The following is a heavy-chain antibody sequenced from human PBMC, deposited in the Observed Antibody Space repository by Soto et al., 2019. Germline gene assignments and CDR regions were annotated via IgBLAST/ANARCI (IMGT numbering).Heavy chain of an antibody. J-gene: IGHJ6*02. CDR3: ARDRGVSPPNYYYYGMDV. V-gene: IGHV3-53*02. Sequence: EVQLVETGGGLIQPGGSLRLSCAASGFTVSSNYMSCVRQAPGKGLEWVSVIYSGGSTYYADSVKGRFTISRDNSKNTLYLQMNSLRAEDTAVYYCARDRGVSPPNYYYYGMDVWGQGTTVTVSS. CDR2: IYSGGST. D-gene: IGHD3-10*01. CDR1: GFTVSSNY.